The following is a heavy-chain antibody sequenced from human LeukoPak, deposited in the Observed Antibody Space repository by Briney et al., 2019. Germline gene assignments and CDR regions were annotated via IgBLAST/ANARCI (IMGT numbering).Heavy chain of an antibody. J-gene: IGHJ4*02. Sequence: GESLKISCQSSGYNFTPYWIVWVRQMPGKGLEWIGITFAGYSYTIYSPSFQGQVTISVDKSISTAYLQWSSLKASDTAMYYCARREWELLHFDYWGQGTLVTVSS. CDR1: GYNFTPYW. CDR2: TFAGYSYT. CDR3: ARREWELLHFDY. V-gene: IGHV5-51*01. D-gene: IGHD1-26*01.